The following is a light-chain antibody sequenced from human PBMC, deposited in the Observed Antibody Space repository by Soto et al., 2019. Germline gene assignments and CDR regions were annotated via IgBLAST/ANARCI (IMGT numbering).Light chain of an antibody. V-gene: IGLV1-40*01. CDR2: RNH. Sequence: QSVLTQPPSVSGAPGQRVTISCTGSSSNIGAGFDVHWYQQLPGTVPKLLIYRNHNRPSGVSDRFSGSQSGTSASLAITGLQAEDEADYYCQSDDSSLSEMVFGGGTQLTVL. CDR3: QSDDSSLSEMV. CDR1: SSNIGAGFD. J-gene: IGLJ2*01.